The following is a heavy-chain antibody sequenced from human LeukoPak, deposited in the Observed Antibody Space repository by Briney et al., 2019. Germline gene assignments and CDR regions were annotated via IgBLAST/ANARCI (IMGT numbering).Heavy chain of an antibody. CDR1: GFTFSSYG. V-gene: IGHV3-30*02. J-gene: IGHJ6*03. CDR3: AKDQVNCSSTSCSHYYYYYYMDV. D-gene: IGHD2-2*01. CDR2: IRYDGSNK. Sequence: GGSLRLSCAASGFTFSSYGMHWVRQAPGKGLEWVAFIRYDGSNKYYADSVKGRFTISRDNSKNTLYLQMNSLRAEDTAVYYCAKDQVNCSSTSCSHYYYYYYMDVWGKGTTVTVSS.